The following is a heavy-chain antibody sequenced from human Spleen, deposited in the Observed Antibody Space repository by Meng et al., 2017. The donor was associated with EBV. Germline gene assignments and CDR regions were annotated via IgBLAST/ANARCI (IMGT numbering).Heavy chain of an antibody. D-gene: IGHD2-15*01. V-gene: IGHV3-11*01. CDR2: ITTSGIIT. CDR3: ARWWSGYFDY. CDR1: GFKFSDYY. Sequence: QVPLVGSGGSLVKPGGSLRLSCAVSGFKFSDYYMSWIRQAPGEGLEWVSYITTSGIITYYADSVKGRFAISRDNAKNSLYLQMDNLRAEDTAVYYCARWWSGYFDYWGQGTLVTVSS. J-gene: IGHJ4*02.